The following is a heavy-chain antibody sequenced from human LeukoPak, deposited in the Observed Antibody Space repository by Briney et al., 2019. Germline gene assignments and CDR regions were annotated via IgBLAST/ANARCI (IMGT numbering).Heavy chain of an antibody. CDR2: ISYDGSNK. D-gene: IGHD7-27*01. Sequence: GGSLRLSCAASGFTFSSYAMHWVRQAPGKGLEWVAVISYDGSNKYYADSVKGRFTISRDNSKNTLYLQMNSLRAEDTAVYYCARGRSGRLGNAFDYWGQGTLVTVSS. J-gene: IGHJ4*02. CDR3: ARGRSGRLGNAFDY. CDR1: GFTFSSYA. V-gene: IGHV3-30-3*01.